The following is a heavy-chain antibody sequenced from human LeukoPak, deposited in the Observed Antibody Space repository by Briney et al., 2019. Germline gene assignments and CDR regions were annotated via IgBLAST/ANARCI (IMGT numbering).Heavy chain of an antibody. D-gene: IGHD6-13*01. CDR2: IIPIFGTA. CDR1: GGTFSSYA. V-gene: IGHV1-69*01. J-gene: IGHJ4*02. CDR3: ARGAPGIAAAGDY. Sequence: SVKVSCKASGGTFSSYAISWVRQAPGQGLEWMGGIIPIFGTANYAQEFQGRVTITADESTSTAYMELSSLRSEDTAVYYCARGAPGIAAAGDYWGQGTLVTVSS.